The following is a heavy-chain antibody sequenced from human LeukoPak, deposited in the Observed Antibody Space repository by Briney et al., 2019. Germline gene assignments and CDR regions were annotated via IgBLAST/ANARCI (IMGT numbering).Heavy chain of an antibody. J-gene: IGHJ5*02. D-gene: IGHD3-22*01. CDR1: GGSISSSSYY. V-gene: IGHV4-39*07. Sequence: SETLSLTCTVSGGSISSSSYYWGWIRQPPGKGLEWIGSIYYSGSTYYNPSLKSRVTISVDTSKNQFSLKLSTVTAADTAVYYCARDVYDSSGYGFDPWGQGTLVTVSS. CDR2: IYYSGST. CDR3: ARDVYDSSGYGFDP.